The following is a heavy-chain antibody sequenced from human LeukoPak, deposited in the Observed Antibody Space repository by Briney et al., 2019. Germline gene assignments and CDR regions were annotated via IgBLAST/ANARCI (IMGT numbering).Heavy chain of an antibody. Sequence: GGSLRLSCAVSGFTVSSNYMSWVRQAPGKGLEWVSAISGSGGSTYYADSVKGRFTISRDNSKNTLYLQMNSLRAEDTAVYYCAKDILLGGLVAPWGQGTLVTVSS. J-gene: IGHJ5*02. CDR2: ISGSGGST. V-gene: IGHV3-23*01. D-gene: IGHD5-12*01. CDR1: GFTVSSNY. CDR3: AKDILLGGLVAP.